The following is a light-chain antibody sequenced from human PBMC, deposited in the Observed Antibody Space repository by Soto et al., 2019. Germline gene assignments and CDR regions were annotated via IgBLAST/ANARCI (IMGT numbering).Light chain of an antibody. V-gene: IGLV2-8*01. J-gene: IGLJ1*01. CDR2: EVS. Sequence: QSVLTQPPSASGSPGQSVTISCTGTSSDVGGYNYVSWHQQHPGKAPKLLIYEVSKRPSGVPDRFSGSKSGNTASLTVSGLQAEDEADYYCISYARSDTYVFGTGTKLTVL. CDR1: SSDVGGYNY. CDR3: ISYARSDTYV.